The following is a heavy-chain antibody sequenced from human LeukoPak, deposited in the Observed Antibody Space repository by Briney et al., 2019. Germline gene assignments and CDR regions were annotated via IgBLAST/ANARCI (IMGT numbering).Heavy chain of an antibody. CDR1: GYSFTSYW. J-gene: IGHJ4*02. Sequence: GESLKTSCXGSGYSFTSYWIGWVRQMPGKGLEWMGIIYPGDSDTRYSPSFQGQVTISADKSISTAYLQWSSLKASDTAMYYCARRTYSSSWGGDFDYWGQGTLVTVSS. D-gene: IGHD6-13*01. CDR2: IYPGDSDT. CDR3: ARRTYSSSWGGDFDY. V-gene: IGHV5-51*01.